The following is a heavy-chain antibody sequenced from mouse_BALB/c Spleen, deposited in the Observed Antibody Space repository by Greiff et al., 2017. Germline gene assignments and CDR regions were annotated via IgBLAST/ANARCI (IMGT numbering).Heavy chain of an antibody. D-gene: IGHD1-1*02. CDR1: GFSLTGYG. Sequence: QVQLKESGPGLVAPSQSLSITCTVSGFSLTGYGVNWVRQPPGKGLEWLGMIWGDGSTDYNSALKSRLSISKDNSKSQVFLKMNSLQTDDTARYYCAREGSQWYFDVWGAGTTVTVSS. CDR3: AREGSQWYFDV. V-gene: IGHV2-6-7*01. J-gene: IGHJ1*01. CDR2: IWGDGST.